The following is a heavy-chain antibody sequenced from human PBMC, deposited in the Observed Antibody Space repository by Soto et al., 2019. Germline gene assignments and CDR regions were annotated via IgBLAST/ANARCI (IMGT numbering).Heavy chain of an antibody. CDR1: GFIFTGYS. V-gene: IGHV3-48*01. CDR2: ITHSIGRI. Sequence: EVQLVESGGGLVQPGGSLRLSCSASGFIFTGYSLNWVRQAPGKGLEWVADITHSIGRIFYADFVMGRFTISRDDSNNFLSLQMNNPGAEDTAIYYCTRDGSRGWEMDVRGKGTTVTVSS. D-gene: IGHD1-26*01. J-gene: IGHJ6*04. CDR3: TRDGSRGWEMDV.